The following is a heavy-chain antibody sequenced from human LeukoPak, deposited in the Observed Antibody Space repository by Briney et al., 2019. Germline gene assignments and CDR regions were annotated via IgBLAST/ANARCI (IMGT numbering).Heavy chain of an antibody. Sequence: SQTLSLTCTVSGGSISSGGYYWSWIRQPPGKGLEWIGYIYHSGSTYYIPSLKSRVTISVDRSKNQFSLKLSSVTAADTAVYYCARDDVYCTNGVCYSWFDPWGQGTLVTVSS. D-gene: IGHD2-8*01. CDR1: GGSISSGGYY. CDR2: IYHSGST. V-gene: IGHV4-30-2*01. CDR3: ARDDVYCTNGVCYSWFDP. J-gene: IGHJ5*02.